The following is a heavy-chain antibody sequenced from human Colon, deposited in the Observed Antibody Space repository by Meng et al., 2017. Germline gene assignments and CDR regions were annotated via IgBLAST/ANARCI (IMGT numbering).Heavy chain of an antibody. CDR1: GFAFNIYV. J-gene: IGHJ4*02. CDR2: IGSGGGGI. D-gene: IGHD6-19*01. CDR3: AKGNRDSGWTQ. V-gene: IGHV3-23*01. Sequence: LGLGGGYPQPGWSLSLSYSASGFAFNIYVMSWVGQTAGKGLEWVSAIGSGGGGIYYADSMRRQFTVARNNSKNTLYLQLNSLRAEDTAVYYCAKGNRDSGWTQWGQGTLVTVSS.